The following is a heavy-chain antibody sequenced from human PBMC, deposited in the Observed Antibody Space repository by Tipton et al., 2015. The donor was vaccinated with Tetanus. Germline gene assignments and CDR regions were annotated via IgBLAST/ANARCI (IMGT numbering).Heavy chain of an antibody. V-gene: IGHV4-61*03. CDR3: ARANNDYPKKGPFDY. D-gene: IGHD5-12*01. CDR1: GSSISRSGHY. Sequence: TLSLTCTVSGSSISRSGHYWTWIRQPPGKEPEWVGYVYHSGATNYHPSLKSRLAISADTSKNHFSLNLRSVITADTAVYYCARANNDYPKKGPFDYWGQGILVIVSS. CDR2: VYHSGAT. J-gene: IGHJ4*02.